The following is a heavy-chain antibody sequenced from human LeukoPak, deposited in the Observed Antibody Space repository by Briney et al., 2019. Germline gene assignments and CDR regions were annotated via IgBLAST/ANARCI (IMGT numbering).Heavy chain of an antibody. Sequence: VKVSCKASGYPFTGYYMHWVRPAPGQGLEWMGWNNPNSGGTNYAQKFQGRVTMTRDTSISTAYMELSRLRSDDTAVYYCAREGDSSSPPFDYWGQGTLVTVSS. J-gene: IGHJ4*02. CDR2: NNPNSGGT. D-gene: IGHD6-6*01. CDR1: GYPFTGYY. V-gene: IGHV1-2*02. CDR3: AREGDSSSPPFDY.